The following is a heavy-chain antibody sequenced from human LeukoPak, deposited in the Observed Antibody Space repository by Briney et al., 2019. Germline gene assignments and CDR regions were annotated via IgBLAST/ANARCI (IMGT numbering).Heavy chain of an antibody. J-gene: IGHJ4*02. CDR3: ARSLGVTTIDY. Sequence: GGSLRLSCAASGFTFSIYSMNWVRQAPRKGLEWVSYISSSSSTIYYADSVKGRFTISRDNAKNSLYLQMNSLRAEDTAVYYCARSLGVTTIDYWGQGTLVTVSS. CDR2: ISSSSSTI. D-gene: IGHD4-4*01. V-gene: IGHV3-48*01. CDR1: GFTFSIYS.